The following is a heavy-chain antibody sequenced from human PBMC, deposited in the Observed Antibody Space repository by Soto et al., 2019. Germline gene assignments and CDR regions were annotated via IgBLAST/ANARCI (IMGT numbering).Heavy chain of an antibody. J-gene: IGHJ6*02. Sequence: GGSLRLSCAASGFTFSSYAMHWVRQAPGKGLEWVAVISYDGSNKYYADSVKGRFTISRDNSKNTLYLQMNSLRAEDTAVYYCAREWRGGYSYGSYGMDVWGQGTTVTVSS. V-gene: IGHV3-30-3*01. CDR3: AREWRGGYSYGSYGMDV. CDR1: GFTFSSYA. D-gene: IGHD5-18*01. CDR2: ISYDGSNK.